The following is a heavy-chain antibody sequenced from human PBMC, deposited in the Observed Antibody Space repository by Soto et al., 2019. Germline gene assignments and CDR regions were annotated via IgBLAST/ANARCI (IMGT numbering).Heavy chain of an antibody. CDR1: GFTFSNAW. Sequence: GGSLRLSCAASGFTFSNAWMSWVRQAPGKGLEWVGRIKSKTDGGTTDYAAPVKGRFTISRDVSKNTLYLQMNSLKTEDTAMYYCTTDVGARPAFDIWGQGTMVTVSS. D-gene: IGHD1-26*01. CDR3: TTDVGARPAFDI. CDR2: IKSKTDGGTT. V-gene: IGHV3-15*01. J-gene: IGHJ3*02.